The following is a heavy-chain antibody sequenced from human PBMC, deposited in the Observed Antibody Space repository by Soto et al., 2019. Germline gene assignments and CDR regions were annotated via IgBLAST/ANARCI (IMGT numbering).Heavy chain of an antibody. CDR2: ISSSGSTI. Sequence: GGSLRLSCAASGFTFSSYEMNWVRQAPGKGLEWVSYISSSGSTIYYADSVKGRFTISRDNAKNSLYLQMNSLRAEDTAVYYCASLGDYVWGSYANPYGMDVWGQGTTVTV. V-gene: IGHV3-48*03. J-gene: IGHJ6*02. D-gene: IGHD3-16*01. CDR1: GFTFSSYE. CDR3: ASLGDYVWGSYANPYGMDV.